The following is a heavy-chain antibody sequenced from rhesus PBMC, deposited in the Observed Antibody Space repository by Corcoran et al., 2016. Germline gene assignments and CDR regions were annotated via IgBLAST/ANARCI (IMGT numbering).Heavy chain of an antibody. J-gene: IGHJ5-2*02. D-gene: IGHD5-12*01. CDR2: IYGYGADTGT. CDR1: GGSITENLY. V-gene: IGHV4S9*01. Sequence: QVQLQESGPGLVKPSEPLSLTSAACGGSITENLYSNRFRQPPGKGLEGFGNIYGYGADTGTYHNPSLRSRVTISKDTSTNQFFLRLNSVSVADTAVYYCAREWHVDTPYNSFDVWGRGVLVTVSS. CDR3: AREWHVDTPYNSFDV.